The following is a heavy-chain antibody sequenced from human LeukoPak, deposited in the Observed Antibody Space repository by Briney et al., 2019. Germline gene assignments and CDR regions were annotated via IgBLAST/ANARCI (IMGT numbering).Heavy chain of an antibody. Sequence: GGSLRLSCAASGFTVSSNYMSWVRQAPGKGLEWVSVIYSGGSTYYADSVKGRFTISRDNSKNTLYLQMNSLRAEHTAVYYCASKKVGSGSYFYYFDYWGQGTLVTVSS. CDR1: GFTVSSNY. CDR2: IYSGGST. CDR3: ASKKVGSGSYFYYFDY. D-gene: IGHD3-10*01. V-gene: IGHV3-66*01. J-gene: IGHJ4*02.